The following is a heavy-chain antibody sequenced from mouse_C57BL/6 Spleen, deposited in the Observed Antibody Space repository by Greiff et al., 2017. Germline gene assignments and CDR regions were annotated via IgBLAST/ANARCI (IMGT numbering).Heavy chain of an antibody. D-gene: IGHD2-4*01. CDR1: GFNITDFY. J-gene: IGHJ3*01. Sequence: EVQVVESGAELVRPGASVKLSCTASGFNITDFYMHWVKQRPEQGLEWIGRIDPEDGDTDYAPKFQGKATMTADTSSNTAYLQLSSLTSEDTAVYYCSEGLSFTYWGQGTLVTVSA. V-gene: IGHV14-1*01. CDR2: IDPEDGDT. CDR3: SEGLSFTY.